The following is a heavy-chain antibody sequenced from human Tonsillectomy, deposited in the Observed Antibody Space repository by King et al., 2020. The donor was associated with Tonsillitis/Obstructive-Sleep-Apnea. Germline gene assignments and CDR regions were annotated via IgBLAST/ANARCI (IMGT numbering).Heavy chain of an antibody. D-gene: IGHD4/OR15-4a*01. J-gene: IGHJ3*02. Sequence: VQLVESGGGVVQPGRSLRLSCAASGFTFSSYGMHWVRQAPGKGLEWVAVIWYDGSNKYYADSVKGRFTISRDNSKNTLYLQMNGLRAEDTAVYYCARDRMTMVNTAAFDIWGQGTMVTVSS. V-gene: IGHV3-33*01. CDR1: GFTFSSYG. CDR3: ARDRMTMVNTAAFDI. CDR2: IWYDGSNK.